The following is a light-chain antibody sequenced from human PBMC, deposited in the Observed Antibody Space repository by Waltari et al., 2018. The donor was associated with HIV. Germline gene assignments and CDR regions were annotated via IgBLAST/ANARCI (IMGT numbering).Light chain of an antibody. CDR1: QSVLYISNNQTY. CDR2: WAA. J-gene: IGKJ4*01. V-gene: IGKV4-1*01. Sequence: DIVMTQSPDSLPVSLGERDTINCKSSQSVLYISNNQTYLAWYQQKPGQPPKLRIYWAATLESGVPDRFSGGGSGTDFTLTISSLQAEDVAVYYCQQYFVTPFTFGGGTKIQIK. CDR3: QQYFVTPFT.